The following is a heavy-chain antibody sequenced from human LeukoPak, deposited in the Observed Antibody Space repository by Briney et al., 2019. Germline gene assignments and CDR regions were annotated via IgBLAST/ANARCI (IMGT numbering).Heavy chain of an antibody. Sequence: GGSLRLSCAASDFTVSTNYMSWVRQAPGKGLEWVSLIYSGGSTYYADSVKGRFTISRDNSKNTLYLQMNSLSAEDTAVYYCARDRPRAVWGQGTTVTVSS. J-gene: IGHJ6*02. CDR2: IYSGGST. V-gene: IGHV3-53*01. CDR3: ARDRPRAV. CDR1: DFTVSTNY.